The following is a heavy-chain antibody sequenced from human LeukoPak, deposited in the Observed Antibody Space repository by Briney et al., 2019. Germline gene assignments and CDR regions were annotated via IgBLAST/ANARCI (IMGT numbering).Heavy chain of an antibody. D-gene: IGHD2-8*01. CDR1: GFTFSSYS. CDR2: ISSSSSTI. Sequence: PGGSLRLSCAASGFTFSSYSMNWVRQAPGKGLEWVSYISSSSSTIYYADSVKGRFTISRDNAKNSLYLQMNSLRAEDTAVYYCARDNGDRYYYYYYMDVWGKGTTVTVSS. J-gene: IGHJ6*03. V-gene: IGHV3-48*01. CDR3: ARDNGDRYYYYYYMDV.